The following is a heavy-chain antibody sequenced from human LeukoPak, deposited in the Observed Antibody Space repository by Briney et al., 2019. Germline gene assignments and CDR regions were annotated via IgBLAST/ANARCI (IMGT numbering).Heavy chain of an antibody. CDR1: GGSVSSNRAA. Sequence: SQTLSLTCAISGGSVSSNRAAWNWIRQSPSGGLEWLRWTSYRCKWYNDFALSVISRITINPDTSKNQFSLQLNSVTPEDTAVYYCARDPAGDLAFDIWGQGKLVTVSS. D-gene: IGHD7-27*01. CDR2: TSYRCKWYN. CDR3: ARDPAGDLAFDI. V-gene: IGHV6-1*01. J-gene: IGHJ3*02.